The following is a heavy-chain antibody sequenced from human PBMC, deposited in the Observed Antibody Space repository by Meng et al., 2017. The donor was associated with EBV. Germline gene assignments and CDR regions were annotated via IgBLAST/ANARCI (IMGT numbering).Heavy chain of an antibody. D-gene: IGHD3-3*01. Sequence: QLQLYQSGPGLVKPSETLSLTCPVAGDSISSRSYYWGWIRQSPGKGLEWIGNVYYSGNSYYNPSLKSRVTISVDTSKNQFYLKLISVTAADTAVYFCARVSFYDYWSGYSFNWFDPWEQGPRGTVSS. CDR3: ARVSFYDYWSGYSFNWFDP. V-gene: IGHV4-39*01. J-gene: IGHJ5*02. CDR2: VYYSGNS. CDR1: GDSISSRSYY.